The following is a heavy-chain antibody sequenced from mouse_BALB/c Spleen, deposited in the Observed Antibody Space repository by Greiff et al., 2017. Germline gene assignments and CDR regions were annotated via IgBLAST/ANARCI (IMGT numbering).Heavy chain of an antibody. V-gene: IGHV1S137*01. CDR2: ISTYYGDA. CDR3: AREDDGYYVFAY. CDR1: GYTFTDYA. Sequence: QVQLQQSGAELVRPGVSVKISCKGSGYTFTDYAMHWVKQSHAKSLEWIGVISTYYGDASYNQKFKGKATMTVDKSSSTAYMELARLTTEDSAIYYCAREDDGYYVFAYWGQGTLVTVSA. D-gene: IGHD2-3*01. J-gene: IGHJ3*01.